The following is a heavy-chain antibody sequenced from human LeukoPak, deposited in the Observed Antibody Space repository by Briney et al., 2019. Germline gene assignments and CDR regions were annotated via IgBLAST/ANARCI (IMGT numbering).Heavy chain of an antibody. Sequence: TGGSLRLSCAASGFTFTNHAMHWVRQAPGKGLEWVTIISYDGSNKDYGESVSGRFTISRDNSKNTLFLQMSDPRPEDTGIYYCAKDGADYYDSRTLFDHWGQGTLVTVSS. CDR2: ISYDGSNK. J-gene: IGHJ4*02. CDR1: GFTFTNHA. V-gene: IGHV3-30*04. CDR3: AKDGADYYDSRTLFDH. D-gene: IGHD3-22*01.